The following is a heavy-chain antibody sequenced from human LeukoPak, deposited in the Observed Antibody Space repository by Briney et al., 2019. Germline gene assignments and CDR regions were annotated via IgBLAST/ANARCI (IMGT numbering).Heavy chain of an antibody. Sequence: GASVKVSCKASGYAFTSYYMHWVRQAPGQGLEWMGMINPSGGSTSNAQKFQGRVTMTRDTSTSTVYMELSSLRSEDTAVYYCASYYSSTWYPGAEYFQHWGQGTLVTVSS. CDR3: ASYYSSTWYPGAEYFQH. D-gene: IGHD6-13*01. V-gene: IGHV1-46*01. CDR1: GYAFTSYY. CDR2: INPSGGST. J-gene: IGHJ1*01.